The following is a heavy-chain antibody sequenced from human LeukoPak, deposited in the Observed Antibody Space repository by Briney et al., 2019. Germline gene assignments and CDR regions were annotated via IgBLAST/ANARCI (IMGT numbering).Heavy chain of an antibody. CDR2: LFSRGGT. CDR3: ASYDFWSGYYVY. CDR1: GGSISSYY. J-gene: IGHJ4*02. Sequence: SETLSLTCTVSGGSISSYYWSWIRQPAGKGLEWIGRLFSRGGTNSNPSLQSRVTMSVDTSKNQFSLKLSSVTAADTAVYYCASYDFWSGYYVYWGQGTLVTVSS. D-gene: IGHD3-3*01. V-gene: IGHV4-4*07.